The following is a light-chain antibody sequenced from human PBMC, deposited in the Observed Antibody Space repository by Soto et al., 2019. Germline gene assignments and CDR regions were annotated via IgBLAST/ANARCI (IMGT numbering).Light chain of an antibody. CDR1: SSNIGADYD. Sequence: QSVLTQSPSVSGAPGQRVTISCTGSSSNIGADYDVHWYQQLPGTAPKLLIYGNSNRPSGVPDRFSGSKSGTSASLAITGLQAEDEADYYCQSYDSSPSGWVFGGGTKLTVL. V-gene: IGLV1-40*01. CDR2: GNS. J-gene: IGLJ3*02. CDR3: QSYDSSPSGWV.